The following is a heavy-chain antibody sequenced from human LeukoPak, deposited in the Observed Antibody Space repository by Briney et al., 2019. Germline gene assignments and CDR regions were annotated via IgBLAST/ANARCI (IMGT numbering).Heavy chain of an antibody. V-gene: IGHV3-48*01. Sequence: PGGSLRLSCEASGFTFSRYWMHWVRQAPGKGPEWVSYISGSSSAIYYADSVKGRFIISRDNAKNSLYLQMTSLRAEDTAVYYCAREGRVVRGSYDDWFDPWGQGTLVTVSS. CDR2: ISGSSSAI. CDR1: GFTFSRYW. J-gene: IGHJ5*02. CDR3: AREGRVVRGSYDDWFDP. D-gene: IGHD1-26*01.